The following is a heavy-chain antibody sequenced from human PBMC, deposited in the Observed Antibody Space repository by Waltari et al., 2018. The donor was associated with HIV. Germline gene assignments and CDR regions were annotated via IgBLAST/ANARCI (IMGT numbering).Heavy chain of an antibody. CDR1: GVTFGDYA. CDR3: AKGRMTTDY. J-gene: IGHJ4*02. D-gene: IGHD4-17*01. CDR2: IRSKAYGGTT. V-gene: IGHV3-49*03. Sequence: EVQTVESGGGLVQPGRYLRVDCTASGVTFGDYAMSWFRQAPGKGLEWVGCIRSKAYGGTTEYAASVKGRFTISRDDSKSIAYLQMYSLQTEDTAVYYCAKGRMTTDYWGQGTLVTVSS.